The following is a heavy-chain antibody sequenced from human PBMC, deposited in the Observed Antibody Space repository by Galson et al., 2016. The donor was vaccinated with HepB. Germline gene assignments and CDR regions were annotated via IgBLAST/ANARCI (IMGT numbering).Heavy chain of an antibody. CDR1: GFTFSSYD. J-gene: IGHJ6*02. D-gene: IGHD1-26*01. Sequence: SLRLSCAASGFTFSSYDMHWVRQATGKGLEWVSAIGTAGDTYYPGSVKGRFTISRENAKNSLYLQMNSLIAGDTAVYYCARDRGPGDGMDVWGQGTTVTVSS. CDR2: IGTAGDT. V-gene: IGHV3-13*01. CDR3: ARDRGPGDGMDV.